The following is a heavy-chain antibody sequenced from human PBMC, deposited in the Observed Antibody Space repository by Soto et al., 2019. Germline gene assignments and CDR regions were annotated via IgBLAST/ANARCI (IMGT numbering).Heavy chain of an antibody. CDR3: ARELHGDPGRFDP. J-gene: IGHJ5*02. V-gene: IGHV3-53*02. D-gene: IGHD4-17*01. CDR2: IYSGGSGGST. CDR1: GFIVSSNY. Sequence: EVQLVETGGGLIQPGGSLRLSCAASGFIVSSNYMSWVRQAPGKGLEWVSVIYSGGSGGSTYYADSVMGRFTISRDNSKNTVHLQMNSLRAEDTAVYYCARELHGDPGRFDPWGQGTLVTVSS.